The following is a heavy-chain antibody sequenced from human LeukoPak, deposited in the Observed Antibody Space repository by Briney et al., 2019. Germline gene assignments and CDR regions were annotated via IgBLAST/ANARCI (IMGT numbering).Heavy chain of an antibody. CDR2: IKSKSDGGTT. CDR1: GFTFNDAW. Sequence: PGGSLRLSCAASGFTFNDAWMSWVRQAPGKGLEWVGRIKSKSDGGTTDYAAPVKDRFTISRDDSKNTLSLQMNSLKTEDTAVYYCTKGMATISYWGQGTLVTVSS. V-gene: IGHV3-15*01. CDR3: TKGMATISY. D-gene: IGHD5-24*01. J-gene: IGHJ4*02.